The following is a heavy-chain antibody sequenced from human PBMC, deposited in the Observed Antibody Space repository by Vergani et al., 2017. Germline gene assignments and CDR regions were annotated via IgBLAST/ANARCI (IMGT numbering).Heavy chain of an antibody. CDR3: AKGADCSGGSCYSLTRWFDP. J-gene: IGHJ5*02. D-gene: IGHD2-15*01. Sequence: QLLESGGGLIQPGGSLRLSCAASGFTFSSYAMSCVRQAPGKGLEWVSAISGSGGSTYYADSVKGRFTISRDNSKNTLYLQMNSLRAEDTDVYYCAKGADCSGGSCYSLTRWFDPWGQGTLVTVSS. V-gene: IGHV3-23*01. CDR2: ISGSGGST. CDR1: GFTFSSYA.